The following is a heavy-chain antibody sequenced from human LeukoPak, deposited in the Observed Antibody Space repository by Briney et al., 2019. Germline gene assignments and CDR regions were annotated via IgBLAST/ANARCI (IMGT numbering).Heavy chain of an antibody. CDR2: INPNSGGT. CDR1: GYTFTGYY. D-gene: IGHD2-2*01. V-gene: IGHV1-2*06. J-gene: IGHJ4*02. CDR3: ARIFTLGYCSSTSCWKNSAY. Sequence: GASVKVSCKASGYTFTGYYMHWVRQAPGQGLEWMGRINPNSGGTNYAQKFQGRVTMTRDTSISTAYMELSRLRSDDTAVYYCARIFTLGYCSSTSCWKNSAYWGQGTLVTVSS.